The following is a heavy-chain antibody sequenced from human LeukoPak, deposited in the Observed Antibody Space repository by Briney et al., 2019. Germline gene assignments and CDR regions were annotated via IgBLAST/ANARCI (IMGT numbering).Heavy chain of an antibody. J-gene: IGHJ3*02. V-gene: IGHV3-21*01. Sequence: GGSLRLSCAASGFTFSSYEMNWVRQAPGKGLEWVSSINSDSSLMFYAESVKGRFTISRDNARNSLYLQMNSLRAEDTAVYYCAREFEGQEAGAYGSGSYDVFDIWGQGTMVTVSS. CDR1: GFTFSSYE. D-gene: IGHD3-10*01. CDR3: AREFEGQEAGAYGSGSYDVFDI. CDR2: INSDSSLM.